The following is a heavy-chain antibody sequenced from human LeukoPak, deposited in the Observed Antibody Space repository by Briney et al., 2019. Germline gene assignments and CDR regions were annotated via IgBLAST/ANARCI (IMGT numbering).Heavy chain of an antibody. CDR2: IYTSGST. J-gene: IGHJ3*02. CDR1: GGSISSYY. CDR3: ARDLTRITIFGVANDAFDI. Sequence: PSETLSLTCTVSGGSISSYYWSWIRQPAGKGLEWIGRIYTSGSTNYNPSLKSRVTMSVDTSKNQFSLKLSSVTAADTAVYYCARDLTRITIFGVANDAFDIWGQGTMVTVSS. D-gene: IGHD3-3*01. V-gene: IGHV4-4*07.